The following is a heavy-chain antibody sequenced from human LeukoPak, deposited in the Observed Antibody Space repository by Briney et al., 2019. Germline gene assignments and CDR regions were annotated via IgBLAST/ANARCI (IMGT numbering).Heavy chain of an antibody. CDR1: GGSISSYY. V-gene: IGHV4-39*01. J-gene: IGHJ4*02. D-gene: IGHD1-26*01. CDR2: IYYSGST. Sequence: PSETLSLTCTVSGGSISSYYWSWIRQPPGKGLEWIGSIYYSGSTYYNPSLKSRVTISVDTSKNHFSLKLSSVTAADTAVYYCASKSNCGSHYLTFYYLGQGNLGTVPS. CDR3: ASKSNCGSHYLTFYY.